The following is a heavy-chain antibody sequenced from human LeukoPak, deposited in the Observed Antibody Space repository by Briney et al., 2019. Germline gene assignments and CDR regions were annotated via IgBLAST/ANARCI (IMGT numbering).Heavy chain of an antibody. CDR2: INEDGRER. D-gene: IGHD1-1*01. Sequence: GGSLRLSCTVSGFTFSNYWMNWVRQAPGKGLEWVANINEDGRERGYVDSAKGRFTTSRDNANNSLYLQMSSLSADDTAVYYCVRGTTVPGLDYWGQGALVTVSS. J-gene: IGHJ4*02. V-gene: IGHV3-7*01. CDR1: GFTFSNYW. CDR3: VRGTTVPGLDY.